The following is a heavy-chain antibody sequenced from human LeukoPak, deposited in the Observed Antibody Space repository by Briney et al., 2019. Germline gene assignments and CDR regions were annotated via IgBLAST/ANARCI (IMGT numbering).Heavy chain of an antibody. J-gene: IGHJ5*02. Sequence: GGSLRLSCAASGFIFSDYYMSWIRQAPGKGLEWISYINRGGTNTHYADSVKGRFSISRDNAKNSLYLQMNSLSAEDTAIYCCARDGAGLDPWGQGVLVTVSS. CDR2: INRGGTNT. V-gene: IGHV3-11*01. CDR3: ARDGAGLDP. CDR1: GFIFSDYY.